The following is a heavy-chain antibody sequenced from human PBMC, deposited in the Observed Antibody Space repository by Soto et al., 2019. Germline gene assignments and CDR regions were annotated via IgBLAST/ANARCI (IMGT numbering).Heavy chain of an antibody. J-gene: IGHJ4*02. V-gene: IGHV4-34*01. D-gene: IGHD6-13*01. CDR3: ALRSSSWYILIG. CDR1: GGSFSCYY. CDR2: INHSGST. Sequence: SETLSLTCAVYGGSFSCYYVSWIRQPPGKGLEWIGEINHSGSTNYNPSLKSRVTISVDTSKNQFSLKLSSVTAADTAVYYCALRSSSWYILIGWGQGTLVTVSS.